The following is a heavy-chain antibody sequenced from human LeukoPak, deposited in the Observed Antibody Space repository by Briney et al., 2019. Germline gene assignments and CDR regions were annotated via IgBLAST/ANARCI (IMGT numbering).Heavy chain of an antibody. D-gene: IGHD2-2*01. CDR2: ISSSSSYT. J-gene: IGHJ4*02. CDR1: GFTFSDYY. V-gene: IGHV3-11*05. Sequence: GRSLRLSCAASGFTFSDYYMSWISQAPGKGLEWVSYISSSSSYTNYADSVKGRFTISRDNAKKSLYLQMNSLRAEDTAVYYCARAGYCSSSTRSFRPVDFWGQGTLVTVSS. CDR3: ARAGYCSSSTRSFRPVDF.